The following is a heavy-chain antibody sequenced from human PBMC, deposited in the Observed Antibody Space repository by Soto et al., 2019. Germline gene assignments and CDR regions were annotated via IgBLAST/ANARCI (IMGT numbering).Heavy chain of an antibody. D-gene: IGHD3-16*01. CDR3: AKLLRLGELFGPSYGMNV. J-gene: IGHJ6*02. CDR2: TSMSGGST. Sequence: GGSLRLSCVAPGFTFSSYAMTWVRQTPGKGLEWVSATSMSGGSTYYADSVKGRFSISRDNSKNTLYLQMNSLRAEDTAVYYCAKLLRLGELFGPSYGMNVWGQGTTVTVSS. V-gene: IGHV3-23*01. CDR1: GFTFSSYA.